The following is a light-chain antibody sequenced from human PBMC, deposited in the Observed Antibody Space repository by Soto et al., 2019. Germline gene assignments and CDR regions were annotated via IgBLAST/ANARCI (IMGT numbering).Light chain of an antibody. V-gene: IGKV1D-13*01. CDR2: DAS. CDR3: QQFNNYPQLT. Sequence: AIQLTQSPSSLSASVRDRVTITCRASQGISSALAWYQQKPGKAPKLLIHDASSLESGVPSRFSGSGSGTDFTLTISSLQPEDFATYYCQQFNNYPQLTFGGGTKVDIK. J-gene: IGKJ4*01. CDR1: QGISSA.